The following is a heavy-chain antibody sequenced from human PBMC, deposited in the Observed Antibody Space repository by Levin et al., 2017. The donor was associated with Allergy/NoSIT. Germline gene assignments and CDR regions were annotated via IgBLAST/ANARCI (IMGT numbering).Heavy chain of an antibody. Sequence: SQTLSLTCTVSGGSISSDFWSWIRQPPGKGLEWIGYIYHSGSTIYNPSLKSRVTISVDTSKNQFSLKLSSVTAADTALYYCARTSNWNHNYWGPGTLVTVSS. CDR2: IYHSGST. V-gene: IGHV4-59*01. CDR3: ARTSNWNHNY. J-gene: IGHJ4*02. D-gene: IGHD1-14*01. CDR1: GGSISSDF.